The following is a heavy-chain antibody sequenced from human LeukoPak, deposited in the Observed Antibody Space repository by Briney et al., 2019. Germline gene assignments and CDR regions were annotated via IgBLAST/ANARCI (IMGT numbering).Heavy chain of an antibody. V-gene: IGHV4-38-2*02. CDR1: GYSISSGYY. Sequence: PSETLSLTCTVSGYSISSGYYWGWIRQPPGKGLEWIGSIYHSGSTYYNPSLKSRVTISVDTSTNQFSLKLSSVTAADTAVYYCARAPGIAAAGLDYWGQGTLVTVSS. CDR3: ARAPGIAAAGLDY. CDR2: IYHSGST. D-gene: IGHD6-13*01. J-gene: IGHJ4*02.